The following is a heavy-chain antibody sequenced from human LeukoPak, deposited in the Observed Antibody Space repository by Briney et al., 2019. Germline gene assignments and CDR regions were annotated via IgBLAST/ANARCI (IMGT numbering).Heavy chain of an antibody. Sequence: PSETLSLTCTVSSGSIRTSYCSWIRQPPGKGLEWIGYIYYSGSTNYNPSLKSRVTISVDTSKNQFSLKLSSVTAADTAVYYCARGGVNYYGMDVWGQGTTVTVSS. J-gene: IGHJ6*02. V-gene: IGHV4-59*01. CDR2: IYYSGST. D-gene: IGHD3-10*01. CDR1: SGSIRTSY. CDR3: ARGGVNYYGMDV.